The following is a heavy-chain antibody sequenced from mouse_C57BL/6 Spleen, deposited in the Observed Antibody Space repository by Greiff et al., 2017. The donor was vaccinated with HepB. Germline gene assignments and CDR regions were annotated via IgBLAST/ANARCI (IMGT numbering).Heavy chain of an antibody. V-gene: IGHV1-50*01. CDR2: IDPSDSYT. Sequence: QVQLQQPGAELVKPGASVKLSCKASGYTFTSYWMQWVKQRPGQGLEWIGEIDPSDSYTNYNQKFKGKATLTVDTSSSTAYMQRSSLTSEDSAVYYCARRDGYYVFDYWGQGTTLTVSS. J-gene: IGHJ2*01. D-gene: IGHD2-3*01. CDR3: ARRDGYYVFDY. CDR1: GYTFTSYW.